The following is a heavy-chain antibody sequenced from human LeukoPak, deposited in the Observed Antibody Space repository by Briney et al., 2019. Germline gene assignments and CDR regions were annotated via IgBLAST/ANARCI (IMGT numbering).Heavy chain of an antibody. D-gene: IGHD1-7*01. J-gene: IGHJ3*01. CDR3: SIGISATTGGYAFDG. Sequence: PWASVPVSCKASGYTFIDCYMHWVRQAPGQGPEGMGWNSPNSGGTKFAQTSQGRVTMTRDTSISTVYMELSRLRSDDTAVYYCSIGISATTGGYAFDGRGQGTMVTVSS. V-gene: IGHV1-2*02. CDR1: GYTFIDCY. CDR2: NSPNSGGT.